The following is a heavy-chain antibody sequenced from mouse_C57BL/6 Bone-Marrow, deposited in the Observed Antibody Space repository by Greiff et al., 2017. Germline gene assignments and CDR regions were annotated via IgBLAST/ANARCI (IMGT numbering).Heavy chain of an antibody. J-gene: IGHJ1*03. D-gene: IGHD2-1*01. Sequence: QVQLQQPGAELVKPGASVKLSCKASGYTFTSYWMHWVKQRPGRGLEWIGRIGPNSGGTKYNEQFKSKATMTVDKPSSTAYMQLSSLTSEDSAVYYCAHGNYFYWCFAVWGTGTTVTVSS. CDR3: AHGNYFYWCFAV. CDR2: IGPNSGGT. V-gene: IGHV1-72*01. CDR1: GYTFTSYW.